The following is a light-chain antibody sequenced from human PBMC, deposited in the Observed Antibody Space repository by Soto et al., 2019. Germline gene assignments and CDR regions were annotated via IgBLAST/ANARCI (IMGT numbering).Light chain of an antibody. CDR2: GAS. CDR1: QSVSIN. CDR3: QEYDNWPPEGT. Sequence: EIVMTQSPATLSVSPVERATLSCMASQSVSINLAWYQQKPGQAPRLLIYGASTRATGIPARFSGSGSGTEFTLTINSLQSEDFAVYYCQEYDNWPPEGTFGQGTKVDIK. V-gene: IGKV3-15*01. J-gene: IGKJ1*01.